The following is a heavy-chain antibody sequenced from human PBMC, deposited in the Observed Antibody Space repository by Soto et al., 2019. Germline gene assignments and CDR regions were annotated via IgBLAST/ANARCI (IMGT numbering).Heavy chain of an antibody. J-gene: IGHJ4*02. CDR2: IIPMFGTA. CDR3: ARDYGHDCSGGSCYLFF. D-gene: IGHD2-15*01. CDR1: GGTFSSYA. Sequence: VQLVQSGAEVKKPGSSVRVSCKASGGTFSSYALNWVRQAPGQGLEWMGGIIPMFGTARYAQKFQGRVTITADESTSTVHMELSSLRSEDTAVYYCARDYGHDCSGGSCYLFFWGQGTLVTVSS. V-gene: IGHV1-69*01.